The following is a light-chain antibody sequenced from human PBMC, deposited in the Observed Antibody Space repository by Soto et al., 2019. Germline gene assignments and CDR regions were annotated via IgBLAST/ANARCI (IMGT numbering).Light chain of an antibody. CDR3: CSYAGSSTSPYV. CDR1: SSDVGSYNL. CDR2: EGS. J-gene: IGLJ1*01. V-gene: IGLV2-23*01. Sequence: QSAPTQPASVSGSPGQSITISCTGTSSDVGSYNLVSWYQQHPGKAPKLMIYEGSKRPSGVSNRFSGSKSGNTASLTISGLQAEDEADYYCCSYAGSSTSPYVFGTGTKLTVL.